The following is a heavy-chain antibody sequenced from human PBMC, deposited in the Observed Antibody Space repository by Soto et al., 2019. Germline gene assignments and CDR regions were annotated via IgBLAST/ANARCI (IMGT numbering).Heavy chain of an antibody. Sequence: ASVKVSCKASGYTFTSYGISWVRQAPGQGLEWMGWISAYNGNTNYAQKLQGRVTITRDTSASTAYMELSSLRSDDTAVYYCARAPGGSSSFVDYWGQGTLVTVSS. D-gene: IGHD6-6*01. V-gene: IGHV1-18*01. J-gene: IGHJ4*02. CDR2: ISAYNGNT. CDR1: GYTFTSYG. CDR3: ARAPGGSSSFVDY.